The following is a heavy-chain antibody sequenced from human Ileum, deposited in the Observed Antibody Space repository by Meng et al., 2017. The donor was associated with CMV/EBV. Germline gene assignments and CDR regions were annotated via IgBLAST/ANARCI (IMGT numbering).Heavy chain of an antibody. D-gene: IGHD5/OR15-5a*01. J-gene: IGHJ4*02. Sequence: GGSLRLSCAASGFDFSSHAMHWVRQAPGKGLEGMAVVSYDGTNTYHADSILGRFTVSRDNNRNTVSLQMKRVTSDDTGLYYCVRSPLSVARDFYFDHWGQGAQVTVSS. CDR1: GFDFSSHA. V-gene: IGHV3-30*04. CDR2: VSYDGTNT. CDR3: VRSPLSVARDFYFDH.